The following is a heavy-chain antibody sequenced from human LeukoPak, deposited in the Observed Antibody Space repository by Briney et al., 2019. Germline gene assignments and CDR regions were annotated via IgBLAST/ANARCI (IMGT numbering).Heavy chain of an antibody. V-gene: IGHV4-59*01. CDR1: GGSISSYY. CDR3: ARGERGYSYSFDY. J-gene: IGHJ4*02. D-gene: IGHD5-18*01. Sequence: SETLSLTCTVSGGSISSYYWSWIRQPPGKGLEWIGYIYYSGSTNYDPSLKGRVTISVDTSKNQFSLKLSSVTAADTAVYYCARGERGYSYSFDYWGQGTLVTVSS. CDR2: IYYSGST.